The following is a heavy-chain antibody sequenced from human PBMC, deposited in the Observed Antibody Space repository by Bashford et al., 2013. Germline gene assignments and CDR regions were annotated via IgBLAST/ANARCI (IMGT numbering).Heavy chain of an antibody. Sequence: VRQAPGKGLEWVAVIWYDGSNKYYADSVKGRFTISRDNAKNSLYLQMNSLRAEDTAVYYCARDLLNWNYVQAEWFDPWGQGTLVTVSS. CDR3: ARDLLNWNYVQAEWFDP. CDR2: IWYDGSNK. J-gene: IGHJ5*02. V-gene: IGHV3-33*01. D-gene: IGHD1-7*01.